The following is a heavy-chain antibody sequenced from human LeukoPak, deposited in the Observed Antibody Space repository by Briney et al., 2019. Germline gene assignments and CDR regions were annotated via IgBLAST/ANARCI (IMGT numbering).Heavy chain of an antibody. CDR1: GFTVSSNY. V-gene: IGHV3-53*01. D-gene: IGHD3-22*01. CDR3: ARSAYYYDSSGFYYFDY. Sequence: GGSLRLSCAASGFTVSSNYMSWVRQAPGKGLEWVSVIYSGGSTYYADSVKGRFTISRDNSKNTLYLHMNSLRAEDTAVYYCARSAYYYDSSGFYYFDYWGQGTLVTVSS. J-gene: IGHJ4*02. CDR2: IYSGGST.